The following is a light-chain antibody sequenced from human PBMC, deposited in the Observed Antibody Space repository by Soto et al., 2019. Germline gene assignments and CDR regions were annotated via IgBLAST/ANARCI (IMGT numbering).Light chain of an antibody. CDR3: AAWDDSLWGV. CDR2: SNN. V-gene: IGLV1-44*01. Sequence: QSVLTQPPSASGTPGQRVTISCSGSSSNIGSNTVNWYQQLPGTAPKLLIYSNNQRPSVVPDRFSGSKSGTSASLAISGLQYEDEADYYCAAWDDSLWGVFGGGTKLTVL. CDR1: SSNIGSNT. J-gene: IGLJ3*02.